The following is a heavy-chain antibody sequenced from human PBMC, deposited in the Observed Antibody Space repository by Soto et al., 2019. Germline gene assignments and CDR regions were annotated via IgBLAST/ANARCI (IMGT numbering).Heavy chain of an antibody. V-gene: IGHV4-59*01. D-gene: IGHD2-8*01. Sequence: SETLSLTCTVSGGSISSYYWSWIRQPPGKGLEWIGYIYYSGSTNYNPSLKSRVTISVDTSKNQFSLKLSSVTAADTAVYYCARVRRYCTNGVCYYYYYMDVWGKGTTVTVSS. CDR2: IYYSGST. CDR1: GGSISSYY. J-gene: IGHJ6*03. CDR3: ARVRRYCTNGVCYYYYYMDV.